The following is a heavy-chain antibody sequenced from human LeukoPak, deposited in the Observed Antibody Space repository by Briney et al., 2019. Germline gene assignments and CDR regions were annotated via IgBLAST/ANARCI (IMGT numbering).Heavy chain of an antibody. Sequence: GGSLRLSCAASGLAFSSSAMNWVRQTPGKGLEWLSYSSASSSDVYYADSVKGRFTISRDNAKSSLYLQMNSLTAADTAIYFCARGRDHAFDIWGQGTRVTVSS. CDR1: GLAFSSSA. V-gene: IGHV3-48*01. J-gene: IGHJ3*02. CDR2: SSASSSDV. CDR3: ARGRDHAFDI.